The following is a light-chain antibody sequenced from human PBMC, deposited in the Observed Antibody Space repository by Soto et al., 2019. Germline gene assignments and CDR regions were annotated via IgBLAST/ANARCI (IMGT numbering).Light chain of an antibody. CDR1: QTISSW. J-gene: IGKJ5*01. V-gene: IGKV1-12*01. CDR2: AAS. Sequence: DIQMTHSPSSVSASVGDIVTMTCRASQTISSWLAWYQQKPGTAPKLLISAASTLQSGVPSRFSGRGSGTDFTLTISSLQPEDIATYYCQQAASLPITFGQGTRLEIK. CDR3: QQAASLPIT.